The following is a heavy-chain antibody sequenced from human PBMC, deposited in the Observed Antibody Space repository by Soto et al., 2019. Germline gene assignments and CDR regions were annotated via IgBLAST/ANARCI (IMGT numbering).Heavy chain of an antibody. CDR3: AREAARHSSGWHY. J-gene: IGHJ4*02. Sequence: QVQLVQSGAEVKKPGSSVKVSCKASGDTYSSYEINWVRQAPGLGLEWMGGIVPVYGTANYAPKFQGRVTLIADVSTGTTYMELSSLRSEDTAVYFSAREAARHSSGWHYWGQGTLVTVSS. V-gene: IGHV1-69*12. D-gene: IGHD6-19*01. CDR2: IVPVYGTA. CDR1: GDTYSSYE.